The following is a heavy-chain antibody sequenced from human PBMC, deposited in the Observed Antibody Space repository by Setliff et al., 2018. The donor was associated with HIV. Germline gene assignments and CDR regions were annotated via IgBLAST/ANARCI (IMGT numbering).Heavy chain of an antibody. CDR3: AREREAWSAYDS. CDR2: IYTSGNSRYT. V-gene: IGHV4-61*09. J-gene: IGHJ5*02. CDR1: GASVTNVLYY. Sequence: PSETLSLTCTVSGASVTNVLYYWSWLRQPAGKGLEWIGHIYTSGNSRYTNYNSSLESRVAIPLDTSSNQFSLKLSSVTAADTAVYHCAREREAWSAYDSWGQGTLVTVSS. D-gene: IGHD3-3*01.